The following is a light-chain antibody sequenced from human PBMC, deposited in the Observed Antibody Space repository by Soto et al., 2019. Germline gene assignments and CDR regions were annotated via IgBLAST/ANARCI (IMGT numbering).Light chain of an antibody. CDR3: SSYTSSSTLSNWV. Sequence: QSALTQPASVSGSPGQSITISCTGTSSDVGGYNYVSWYQQHPGKAPKLMIYEVSNRPSGVSNRFSGSKSGNTASLTISGLPAQDEADDSCSSYTSSSTLSNWVFGGGTQLTVL. CDR1: SSDVGGYNY. J-gene: IGLJ3*02. V-gene: IGLV2-14*01. CDR2: EVS.